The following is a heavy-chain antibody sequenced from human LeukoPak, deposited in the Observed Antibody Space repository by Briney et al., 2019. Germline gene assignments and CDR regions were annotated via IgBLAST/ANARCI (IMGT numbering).Heavy chain of an antibody. Sequence: PGGSLRLSCAASGFTFNSNSMNWVRQAPGKGLVWVSRINSDGSSISYADSVKGRFTISRDNAKNTLYLQMNSLRVEDTAVYYCARGVNWANDFWGQGTLVTVSS. V-gene: IGHV3-74*01. CDR2: INSDGSSI. J-gene: IGHJ4*02. CDR3: ARGVNWANDF. D-gene: IGHD3/OR15-3a*01. CDR1: GFTFNSNS.